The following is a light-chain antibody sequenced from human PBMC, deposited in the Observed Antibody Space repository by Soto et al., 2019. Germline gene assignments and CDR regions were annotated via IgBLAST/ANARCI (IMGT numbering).Light chain of an antibody. CDR2: CSS. CDR3: QQYGSSPPYT. V-gene: IGKV3-20*01. CDR1: QSVTNKY. Sequence: EVVLTQSPGTLSLSPGERATLSCRASQSVTNKYLAWYQQKPGQAPRLLIFCSSDRATGIPDRFSGSGSGPDFTLTISRLEPEDFAVYYCQQYGSSPPYTFGQGTKLEI. J-gene: IGKJ2*01.